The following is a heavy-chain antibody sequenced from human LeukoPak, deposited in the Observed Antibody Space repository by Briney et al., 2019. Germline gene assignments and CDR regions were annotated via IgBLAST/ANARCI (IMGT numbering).Heavy chain of an antibody. Sequence: PGGSLRLSCAASGFTFSSYAMSWVRQAPGKGLEWVSAISGSGGSTYYADSVKGRFTISRDNSKNTLYLQMNSLRAEDTAVYYCAKRKGYFDSSGYIDYWGQGTLVTVSS. D-gene: IGHD3-22*01. V-gene: IGHV3-23*01. J-gene: IGHJ4*02. CDR2: ISGSGGST. CDR1: GFTFSSYA. CDR3: AKRKGYFDSSGYIDY.